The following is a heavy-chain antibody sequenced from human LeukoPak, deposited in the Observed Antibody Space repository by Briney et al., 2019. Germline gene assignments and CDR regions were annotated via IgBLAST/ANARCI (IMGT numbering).Heavy chain of an antibody. D-gene: IGHD3-22*01. CDR1: GYTFTGYY. J-gene: IGHJ4*02. CDR3: ARASLPGYDSSGYWSHCDY. V-gene: IGHV1-2*02. Sequence: ASVKVSCKASGYTFTGYYMHWVRQAPGQGLEWMGWINPNSGGTNYAQKFQGRVTMTRDTSISTAYMELRRLRSDDTAVYYCARASLPGYDSSGYWSHCDYWGQGTLVTVSS. CDR2: INPNSGGT.